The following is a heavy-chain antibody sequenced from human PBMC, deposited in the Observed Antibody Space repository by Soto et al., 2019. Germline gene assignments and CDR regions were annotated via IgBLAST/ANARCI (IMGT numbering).Heavy chain of an antibody. D-gene: IGHD4-17*01. CDR1: GGSISSYY. V-gene: IGHV4-59*08. CDR3: ATVRWSWAFDI. CDR2: IYYSGST. J-gene: IGHJ3*02. Sequence: SETLSLTCTVSGGSISSYYWSWIRQPPGKGLEWIGYIYYSGSTNYNPSLKSRVTISVDTSKNQFSLKLSSVTAADTAVYYCATVRWSWAFDIWGQGTMVTVSS.